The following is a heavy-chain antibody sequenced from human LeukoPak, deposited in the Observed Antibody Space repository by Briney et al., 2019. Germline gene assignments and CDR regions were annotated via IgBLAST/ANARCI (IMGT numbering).Heavy chain of an antibody. CDR3: GGYSSLDH. V-gene: IGHV3-33*05. D-gene: IGHD3-22*01. J-gene: IGHJ4*02. Sequence: GGSLRLSCAASGSPFSSYGMHWVRQAPGKGLEWVARLVYDERSDYANSVKGRFSISRDNSKNTLYLQMDSLRVEDTAVYYCGGYSSLDHWGQGTLVTVSS. CDR2: LVYDERS. CDR1: GSPFSSYG.